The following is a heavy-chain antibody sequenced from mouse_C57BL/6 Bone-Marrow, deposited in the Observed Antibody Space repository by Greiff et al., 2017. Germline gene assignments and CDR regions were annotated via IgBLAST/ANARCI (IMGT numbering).Heavy chain of an antibody. V-gene: IGHV1-82*01. Sequence: QVQLQQSGPELVKPGASVKISCKASGYAFSSSWMNWVKQRPGKGLEWIGRIYPGDGDTNYNGKFTGKATLTADKSSSTAYMQLSSLTSEDSAVYFCARGDSNYFWFAYWGQGTLVTVSA. CDR3: ARGDSNYFWFAY. D-gene: IGHD2-5*01. CDR1: GYAFSSSW. J-gene: IGHJ3*01. CDR2: IYPGDGDT.